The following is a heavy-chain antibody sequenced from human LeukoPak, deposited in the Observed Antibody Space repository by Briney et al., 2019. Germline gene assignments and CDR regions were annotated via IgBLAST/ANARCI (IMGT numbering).Heavy chain of an antibody. V-gene: IGHV3-30*02. Sequence: PGGSLRLSCAASGFTFSSYGMHWVRQAPGKGLEWVAFIRYDGSNKYYADSVKGRFTISRDNARSSLYLQLNSLRAEDTAVYYCARDWQTVYGNYYYMDVWGKGTTVTISS. CDR2: IRYDGSNK. CDR1: GFTFSSYG. J-gene: IGHJ6*03. CDR3: ARDWQTVYGNYYYMDV. D-gene: IGHD5/OR15-5a*01.